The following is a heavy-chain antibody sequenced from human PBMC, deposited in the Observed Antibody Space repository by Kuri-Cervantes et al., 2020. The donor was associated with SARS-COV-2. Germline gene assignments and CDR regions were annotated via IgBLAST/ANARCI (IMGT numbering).Heavy chain of an antibody. D-gene: IGHD7-27*01. V-gene: IGHV3-30*04. CDR1: GFTFSSYA. CDR2: ISHDGSTT. CDR3: ARETELGTDY. J-gene: IGHJ4*02. Sequence: LSLTCAASGFTFSSYAMSWVRQAPGKGLEWVAVISHDGSTTFYADSVKGRFTASRDNSKNTLYVQMNSLRAEDTAVYYCARETELGTDYWGQGTLVTVSS.